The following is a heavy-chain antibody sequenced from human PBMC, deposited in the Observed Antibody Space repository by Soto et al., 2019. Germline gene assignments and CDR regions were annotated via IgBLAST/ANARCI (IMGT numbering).Heavy chain of an antibody. CDR3: ARDLYSSSANYNYYGMDV. J-gene: IGHJ6*02. V-gene: IGHV3-21*01. CDR2: ISSSSSYI. CDR1: GFTFRSYS. D-gene: IGHD6-6*01. Sequence: PGGSLRLSCAASGFTFRSYSVNWVRQAPGKGLEWVSSISSSSSYIYYSESVKGRFTISRDNAKNSLYLQINSLRAEDTAVYYCARDLYSSSANYNYYGMDVWGQGTTVTVSS.